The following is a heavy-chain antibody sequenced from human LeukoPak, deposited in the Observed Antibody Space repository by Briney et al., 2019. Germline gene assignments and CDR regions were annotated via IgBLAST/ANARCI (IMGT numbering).Heavy chain of an antibody. J-gene: IGHJ4*02. CDR2: IYPGDSDT. Sequence: GASLQISCECSGSIFSSYWIGWVRQLPGKGVEGMVIIYPGDSDTRYSPSFQGQVTISADKSISTAYLQWSSLKASDAAMYFCARHVSGSLSPLFDYWGQGTLVTVSS. CDR1: GSIFSSYW. D-gene: IGHD1-26*01. V-gene: IGHV5-51*01. CDR3: ARHVSGSLSPLFDY.